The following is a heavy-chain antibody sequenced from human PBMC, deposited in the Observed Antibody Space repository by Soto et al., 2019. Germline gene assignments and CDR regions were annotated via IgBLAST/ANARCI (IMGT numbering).Heavy chain of an antibody. CDR1: GGSFSGYY. D-gene: IGHD6-13*01. Sequence: SETLSLTCAVYGGSFSGYYWSWIRQPPGKGLEWIGEINHSGSTNYNPSLKSRVTISVDTSKNQFSLKLSSVTAADTAVYYCAREMGRSSWYDYWGQGTLVTVSS. CDR3: AREMGRSSWYDY. J-gene: IGHJ4*02. CDR2: INHSGST. V-gene: IGHV4-34*01.